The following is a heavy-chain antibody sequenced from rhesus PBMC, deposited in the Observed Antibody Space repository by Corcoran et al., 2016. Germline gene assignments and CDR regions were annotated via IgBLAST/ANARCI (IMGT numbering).Heavy chain of an antibody. V-gene: IGHV4-127*01. Sequence: QVQLQESGPGLVKPSETLSLTCAVSGYSISSGYGWSWIRQPPGKGLEWVGYIGGSRGSTNYNPSLKSRVTFSKDPSKNQFSLKLSSVTAADTAVYYCARSWGYHFDYWGQGVLVTVSS. J-gene: IGHJ4*01. CDR1: GYSISSGYG. CDR2: IGGSRGST. CDR3: ARSWGYHFDY. D-gene: IGHD5-42*01.